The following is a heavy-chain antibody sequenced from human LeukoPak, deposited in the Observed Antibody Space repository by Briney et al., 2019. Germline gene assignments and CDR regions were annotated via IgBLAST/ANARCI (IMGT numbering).Heavy chain of an antibody. CDR3: ARAGYCSGGSCYIFDY. Sequence: ASVKVSCKASGYTFTNYTLHWVRQAPGERLEWMGWINAGNGHTRDSQKFQGRVTITRDTSASTAYMELSSLRSEDTALYYCARAGYCSGGSCYIFDYWGQGTLVTVSS. V-gene: IGHV1-3*01. CDR2: INAGNGHT. J-gene: IGHJ4*02. CDR1: GYTFTNYT. D-gene: IGHD2-15*01.